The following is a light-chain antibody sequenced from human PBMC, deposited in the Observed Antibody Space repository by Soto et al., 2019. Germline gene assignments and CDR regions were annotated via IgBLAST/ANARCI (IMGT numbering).Light chain of an antibody. Sequence: AIQFTQSPSSLSASVGDRVSITCRASQGISSALAWYQHKPGKPPKILIYDAFSLQIGVPSRFSGSESGTECTITISRMQPEDFATYYCQQLKSYPFTFGQGTRLEIK. CDR2: DAF. J-gene: IGKJ5*01. CDR3: QQLKSYPFT. V-gene: IGKV1-13*02. CDR1: QGISSA.